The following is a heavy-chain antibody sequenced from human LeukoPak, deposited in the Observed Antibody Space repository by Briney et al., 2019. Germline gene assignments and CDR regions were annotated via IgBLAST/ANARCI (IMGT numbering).Heavy chain of an antibody. CDR1: GGSISSGGYY. Sequence: PSETLSLTCTVSGGSISSGGYYWSWIRQPPGKGLEWIGYIYYSGSTNYNPSLKNRVTISVDTSKNQFSLKLSSVTAADTAVYYCARDRNYYGSRNYESWNFDLWGRGTLVIVSS. V-gene: IGHV4-61*08. CDR3: ARDRNYYGSRNYESWNFDL. J-gene: IGHJ2*01. CDR2: IYYSGST. D-gene: IGHD3-10*01.